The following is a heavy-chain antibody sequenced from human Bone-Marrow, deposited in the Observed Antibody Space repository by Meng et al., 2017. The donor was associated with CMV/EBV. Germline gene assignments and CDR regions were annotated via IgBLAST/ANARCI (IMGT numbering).Heavy chain of an antibody. CDR2: VSYSGNT. CDR3: ATDGYSPGKFDY. D-gene: IGHD5-24*01. CDR1: GGSISSRTYY. Sequence: SETLSLTCTVSGGSISSRTYYWGWIRQSPGKDLEWIGSVSYSGNTYYKPSLRSRVTISLDTSKNQFSLKATSVTAADTAVYYCATDGYSPGKFDYWGQGTLVTVSS. V-gene: IGHV4-39*01. J-gene: IGHJ4*02.